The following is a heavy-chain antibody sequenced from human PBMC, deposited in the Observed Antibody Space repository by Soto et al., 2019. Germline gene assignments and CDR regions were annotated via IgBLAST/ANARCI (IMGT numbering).Heavy chain of an antibody. CDR2: IYTSGSP. D-gene: IGHD6-13*01. Sequence: NPSETLSLTCTVSGGSISTYYWSWIRQPAGKGLEWIGRIYTSGSPNYNPSPKSRVTMSVDTSKNQFSLKLSSVTAADTAVYYCARDHGRPYSSSSYYYYGMDVWGQGTTVTVS. CDR1: GGSISTYY. J-gene: IGHJ6*02. V-gene: IGHV4-4*07. CDR3: ARDHGRPYSSSSYYYYGMDV.